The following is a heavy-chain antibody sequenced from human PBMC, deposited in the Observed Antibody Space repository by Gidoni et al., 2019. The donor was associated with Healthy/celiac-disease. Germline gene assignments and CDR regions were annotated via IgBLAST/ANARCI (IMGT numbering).Heavy chain of an antibody. CDR3: ARVICSSTSCRSAGAFDI. D-gene: IGHD2-2*01. CDR1: GGSISSYY. Sequence: QVQLQESGPGLVKPSETLSLTCTVPGGSISSYYWSWIRQPPGKGLEWIGYIYYSGSTNYHPSLKSRVTISVDTSKNQFSLKLSSVTAADTAVYYCARVICSSTSCRSAGAFDIWGQGTMVTVSS. CDR2: IYYSGST. V-gene: IGHV4-59*01. J-gene: IGHJ3*02.